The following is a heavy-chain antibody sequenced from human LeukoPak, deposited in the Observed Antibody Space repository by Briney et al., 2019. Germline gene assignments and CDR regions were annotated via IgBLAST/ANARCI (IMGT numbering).Heavy chain of an antibody. CDR3: AKDAGPYYDSPGYYYP. CDR2: ISSSGSTI. J-gene: IGHJ5*02. V-gene: IGHV3-48*03. D-gene: IGHD3-22*01. CDR1: GFTFSSYE. Sequence: PGGSLRLSCAASGFTFSSYEMNWVRQAPGKGLEWVSYISSSGSTIYYADSVRGRFTISRDNAKNSLSLQITSLRVEDTAIYYCAKDAGPYYDSPGYYYPWGQGTLVTVSS.